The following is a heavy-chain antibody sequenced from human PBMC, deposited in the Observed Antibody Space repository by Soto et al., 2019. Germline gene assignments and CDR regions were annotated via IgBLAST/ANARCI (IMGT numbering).Heavy chain of an antibody. D-gene: IGHD5-12*01. CDR2: INHSGST. J-gene: IGHJ4*02. CDR3: ARRRYSGYDYRYYFDY. Sequence: SETLSLTCAVYGGSFSGYYWSWIRQPPGKGLEWIGEINHSGSTNYNPSLKSRVTISVDTSKNQFSLKLSSVTAADTAVYYCARRRYSGYDYRYYFDYWGQGTLVTVSS. CDR1: GGSFSGYY. V-gene: IGHV4-34*01.